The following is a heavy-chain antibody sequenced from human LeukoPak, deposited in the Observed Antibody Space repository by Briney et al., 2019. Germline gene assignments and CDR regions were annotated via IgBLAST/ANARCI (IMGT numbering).Heavy chain of an antibody. Sequence: GGSLRLSCAASGFTFSSYWMSWVRQAPGKGLEWVANIKQDGSEKYYVDSVKGRFTISRDNAKNSLYLQMNSLRAEDTAVYYCARLGGYCGSTSCSSTNWFDPWGQGTLVTVSS. CDR3: ARLGGYCGSTSCSSTNWFDP. CDR1: GFTFSSYW. D-gene: IGHD2-2*01. CDR2: IKQDGSEK. J-gene: IGHJ5*02. V-gene: IGHV3-7*01.